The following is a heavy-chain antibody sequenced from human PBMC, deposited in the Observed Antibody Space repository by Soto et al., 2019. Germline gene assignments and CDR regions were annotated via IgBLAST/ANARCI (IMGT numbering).Heavy chain of an antibody. V-gene: IGHV3-23*01. Sequence: GGSLRLSCAASGFTFSSYAMSWVRQAPGKGLEWVSAISGSGGSTYYADSVEGRFTISRDNSKNTLYLQMNSLGAEDTAVYYCAKPYCSSTSCGRARFTGYFQHWGQGTLVTVSS. CDR2: ISGSGGST. D-gene: IGHD2-2*01. CDR1: GFTFSSYA. J-gene: IGHJ1*01. CDR3: AKPYCSSTSCGRARFTGYFQH.